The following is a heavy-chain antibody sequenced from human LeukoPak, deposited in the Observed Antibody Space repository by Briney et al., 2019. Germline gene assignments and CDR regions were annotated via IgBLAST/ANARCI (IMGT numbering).Heavy chain of an antibody. CDR1: GFTFSSYD. V-gene: IGHV3-30*04. CDR2: ISYDGSNK. D-gene: IGHD5-12*01. CDR3: ARVLRTIDVDIVATIAYYYYYGMDV. J-gene: IGHJ6*02. Sequence: PGGSLRLSCAASGFTFSSYDMHWVRQAPGKGLEWVAVISYDGSNKYYADSVKGRFTISRDNSKNTLYLQMNSLRAEDTAVYYCARVLRTIDVDIVATIAYYYYYGMDVWGQGTTVTVSS.